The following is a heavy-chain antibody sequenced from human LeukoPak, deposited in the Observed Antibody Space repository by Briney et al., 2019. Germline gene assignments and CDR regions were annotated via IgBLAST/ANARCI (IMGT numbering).Heavy chain of an antibody. J-gene: IGHJ4*02. V-gene: IGHV3-30*18. CDR3: AKGQHYGDYLDY. Sequence: GGSLRLSCAASGFTFSSYGMHWVRQAPGKGLEWVAVISYDGSNKYYADSVKGRFTISRDNSKNTLYRQMNSLRAEDTAVYYWAKGQHYGDYLDYWGREPWSPSPQ. D-gene: IGHD4-17*01. CDR2: ISYDGSNK. CDR1: GFTFSSYG.